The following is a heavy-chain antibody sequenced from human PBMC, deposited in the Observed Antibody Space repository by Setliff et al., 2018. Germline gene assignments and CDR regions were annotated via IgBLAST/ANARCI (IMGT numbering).Heavy chain of an antibody. V-gene: IGHV4-4*02. CDR3: ARALPLGFRSALIP. CDR1: GGSISSSNW. D-gene: IGHD3-16*02. J-gene: IGHJ5*02. Sequence: SETLSLTCAVSGGSISSSNWWSWVRQPPGKGLEWIGEIYHSGSTNYNPSLKSRVTISVDKSKNQFSLKLSSVTAADTAVYYCARALPLGFRSALIPWGRGTLVTVSS. CDR2: IYHSGST.